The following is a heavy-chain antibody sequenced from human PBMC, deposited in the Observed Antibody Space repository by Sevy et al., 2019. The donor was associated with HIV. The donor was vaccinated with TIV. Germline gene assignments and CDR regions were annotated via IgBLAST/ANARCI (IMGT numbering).Heavy chain of an antibody. J-gene: IGHJ5*02. CDR3: AXGQLAKDYNWFDP. D-gene: IGHD1-1*01. CDR1: GXTFTFYG. V-gene: IGHV1-18*04. CDR2: IDTNNGNT. Sequence: ASVKVSCKGXGXTFTFYGMSWVRQAPGQGLEWIGWIDTNNGNTKYGLKFQDRVTMTTDTSTTTAYLEVRSLRPDDTAFYXCAXGQLAKDYNWFDPWGQGTQVTVSS.